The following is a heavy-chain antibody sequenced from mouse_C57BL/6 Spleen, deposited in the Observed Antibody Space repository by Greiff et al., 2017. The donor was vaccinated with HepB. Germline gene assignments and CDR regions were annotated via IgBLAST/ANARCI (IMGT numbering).Heavy chain of an antibody. CDR1: GYTFTSYW. V-gene: IGHV1-52*01. Sequence: QVQLQQPGAELVRPGSSVKLSCKASGYTFTSYWMHWVKQRPIQGLEWIGNIDPSDSETHYNQKFKDKATLTVDKSSSTAYMQLSSLTSEDSAVYYCARGGPRGYFDVWGTGTTVTVSS. J-gene: IGHJ1*03. CDR2: IDPSDSET. CDR3: ARGGPRGYFDV.